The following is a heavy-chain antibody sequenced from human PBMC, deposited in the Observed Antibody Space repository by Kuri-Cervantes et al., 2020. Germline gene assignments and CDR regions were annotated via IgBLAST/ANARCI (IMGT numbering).Heavy chain of an antibody. Sequence: SGPTLVKPTQTLTLTCTFSGFSLSTSGVGVDWIRQPPGKALEWLAHIFSNDEKSYSTSLKSRLTISKDTSKSQVVLTMTNMDPVDTATYYCARITSHYGSGSLTFEPWGQGTLVTVSS. J-gene: IGHJ5*02. CDR3: ARITSHYGSGSLTFEP. CDR2: IFSNDEK. D-gene: IGHD3-10*01. V-gene: IGHV2-26*01. CDR1: GFSLSTSGVG.